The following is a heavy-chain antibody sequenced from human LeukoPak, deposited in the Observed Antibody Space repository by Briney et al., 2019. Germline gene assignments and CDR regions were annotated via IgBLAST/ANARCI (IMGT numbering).Heavy chain of an antibody. Sequence: PSGTLSLTCAVSGGSISSSDWWTWVRQPPGKGLEWIGEVNLQGSTNYNPSLMRRVAISVDTSANHVSLQLTSVTAADTAVYYCAREGGPYRPLDYSGQGTLVTVSS. CDR3: AREGGPYRPLDY. V-gene: IGHV4-4*02. CDR1: GGSISSSDW. J-gene: IGHJ4*02. CDR2: VNLQGST.